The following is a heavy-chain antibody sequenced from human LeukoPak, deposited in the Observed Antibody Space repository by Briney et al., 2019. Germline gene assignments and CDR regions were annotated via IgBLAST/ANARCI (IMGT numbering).Heavy chain of an antibody. J-gene: IGHJ4*02. CDR2: IRYDGSNK. CDR1: GFTFSSYG. D-gene: IGHD2-2*02. CDR3: AKDPRDIVVVPAAIRGPYFDY. Sequence: GGPLRLSCAASGFTFSSYGMHWVRQAPGKGLEWVAFIRYDGSNKYYADSVKGRFTISRDNSKNTLYLQMNSLRAEDTALYYCAKDPRDIVVVPAAIRGPYFDYWGQGTLVTVSS. V-gene: IGHV3-30*02.